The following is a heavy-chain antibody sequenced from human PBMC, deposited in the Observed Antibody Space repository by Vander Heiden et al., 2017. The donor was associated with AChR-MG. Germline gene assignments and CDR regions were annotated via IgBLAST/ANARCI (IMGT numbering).Heavy chain of an antibody. J-gene: IGHJ4*02. CDR3: TTGSETNGSGSPGGYDY. Sequence: EVQLVESGGGLVKPGGSLRLSCAASGFTFSNAWMSWVRQAPGKGLEWVGRIKSKTDGGTTDYAAPVKGRFTISRDDSKNTLYLQMNSLKTEDTAVYYCTTGSETNGSGSPGGYDYWGQGTLVTVSS. CDR2: IKSKTDGGTT. CDR1: GFTFSNAW. D-gene: IGHD3-10*01. V-gene: IGHV3-15*01.